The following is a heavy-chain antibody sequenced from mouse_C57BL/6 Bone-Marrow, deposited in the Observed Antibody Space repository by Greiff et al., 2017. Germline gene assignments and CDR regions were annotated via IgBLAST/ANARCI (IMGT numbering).Heavy chain of an antibody. D-gene: IGHD1-1*01. CDR2: ISSGSSTI. CDR1: GFTFSDYG. Sequence: EVKLMESGGGLVKPGGSLKLSCAASGFTFSDYGMHWVRQAPEKGREWVAYISSGSSTIYYADTVKGRFTISRDNAKNTLFLQMTSLRSEDTAMYYCATTVVAYWYFDVWGTGTTVTVSS. CDR3: ATTVVAYWYFDV. J-gene: IGHJ1*03. V-gene: IGHV5-17*01.